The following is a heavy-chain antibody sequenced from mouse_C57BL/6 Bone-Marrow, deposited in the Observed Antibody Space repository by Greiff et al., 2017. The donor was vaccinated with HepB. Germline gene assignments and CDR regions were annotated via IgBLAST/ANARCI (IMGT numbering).Heavy chain of an antibody. CDR3: ARLNWDVRDY. Sequence: EVQGVESGGDLVKPGGSLKLSCAASGFTFSSYGMSWVRQTPDKRLEWVATISSGGSYTYYPDSVKGRFTISRDNAKNTLYLQMSSLKSEDTAMYYCARLNWDVRDYWGQGTTLTVSS. V-gene: IGHV5-6*01. CDR1: GFTFSSYG. D-gene: IGHD4-1*02. J-gene: IGHJ2*01. CDR2: ISSGGSYT.